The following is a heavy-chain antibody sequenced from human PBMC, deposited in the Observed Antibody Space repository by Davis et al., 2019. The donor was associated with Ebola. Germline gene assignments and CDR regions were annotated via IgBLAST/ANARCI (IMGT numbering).Heavy chain of an antibody. D-gene: IGHD2-8*02. CDR2: IYYSGST. Sequence: PSETLSLTCTVSGGSVTSGSYKWSWIRQPPGKGLEWIGYIYYSGSTKYNPSLKSRVTMSVETSENQFSLKLSSVTAADTAVYYCARDYWAIEGALDKWGQGTMVTVSS. CDR3: ARDYWAIEGALDK. J-gene: IGHJ3*02. V-gene: IGHV4-61*01. CDR1: GGSVTSGSYK.